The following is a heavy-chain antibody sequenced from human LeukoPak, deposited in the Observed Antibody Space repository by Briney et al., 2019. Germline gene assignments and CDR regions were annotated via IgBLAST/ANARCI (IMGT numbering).Heavy chain of an antibody. D-gene: IGHD3-3*02. Sequence: SETLSLTCTVSGGSISSYYRSWIRQPPGKGLEWIGYIYYSGSTNYNPSLKSRVTISVDTAKNQSSLKLSSVTAADTAVYYCATWSISSPSFDYWGQGTLVTVSS. V-gene: IGHV4-59*01. CDR2: IYYSGST. J-gene: IGHJ4*02. CDR1: GGSISSYY. CDR3: ATWSISSPSFDY.